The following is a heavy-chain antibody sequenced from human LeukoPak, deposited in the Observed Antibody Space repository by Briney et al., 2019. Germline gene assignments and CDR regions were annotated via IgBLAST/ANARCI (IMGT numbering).Heavy chain of an antibody. CDR2: IYHSGST. J-gene: IGHJ4*02. D-gene: IGHD3-10*01. CDR3: ARGITMVRGHFDY. CDR1: GYSISSGYY. V-gene: IGHV4-38-2*02. Sequence: SETLSLTCTVSGYSISSGYYWGWIRQPPGKGLEWNGSIYHSGSTYYNPSLKSRVTISVDTSKNQFSLKLSSVTAADTAVYYCARGITMVRGHFDYWGQGTLVTVSS.